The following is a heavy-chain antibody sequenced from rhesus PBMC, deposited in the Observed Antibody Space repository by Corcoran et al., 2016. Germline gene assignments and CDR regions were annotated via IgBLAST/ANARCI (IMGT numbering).Heavy chain of an antibody. CDR1: GGSFSSYW. V-gene: IGHV4-80*01. Sequence: QVQLQESGPGLVKPSETLSLTCAVSGGSFSSYWWSWIRQPPGKGLEWIGEINGNSGSTTYNPSLKSRVTMSKDASKNQFSLKLSSVTAADTAVYYCARYSSGWFYDYWGQGVLVTVSS. J-gene: IGHJ4*01. CDR3: ARYSSGWFYDY. D-gene: IGHD6-31*01. CDR2: INGNSGST.